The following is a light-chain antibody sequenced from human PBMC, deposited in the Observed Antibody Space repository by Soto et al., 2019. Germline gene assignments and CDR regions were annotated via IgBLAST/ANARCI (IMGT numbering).Light chain of an antibody. Sequence: DIQMTQSPSSLSASVGDRVTITCRASQSISNYLNWYQQKPGKAPKLLIYAASSLQSGVPSRFSGSGSETDFTLTISSLQPEDFATYYCQESYSLPITFGQGTRLEIK. CDR1: QSISNY. CDR3: QESYSLPIT. CDR2: AAS. V-gene: IGKV1-39*01. J-gene: IGKJ5*01.